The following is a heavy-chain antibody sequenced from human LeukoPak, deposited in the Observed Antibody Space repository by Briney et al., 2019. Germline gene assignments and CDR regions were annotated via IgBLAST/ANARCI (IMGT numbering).Heavy chain of an antibody. J-gene: IGHJ4*02. V-gene: IGHV4-39*07. CDR2: IYYSGST. CDR3: ARGSRRELEFNY. CDR1: GGSISSSSYY. D-gene: IGHD3-10*01. Sequence: SETLSLTCTVSGGSISSSSYYWGWIRQPPGTGLEWIGSIYYSGSTYCNPSLKSRVAMSLDTSRNQFSLRLSSVTDADTAIYYCARGSRRELEFNYWGQGTLVTVSS.